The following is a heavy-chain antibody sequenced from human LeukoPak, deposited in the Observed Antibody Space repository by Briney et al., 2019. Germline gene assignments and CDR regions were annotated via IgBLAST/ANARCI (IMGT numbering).Heavy chain of an antibody. D-gene: IGHD6-19*01. Sequence: ASVKVSCKASGYTFTGYYMHWVRQAAGQGLEWMGWINAGNGNTKYSQKFQGRVTITRDTSASTAYMELSSLRSEDTAVYYCARGYSSGWTFDYWGQGTLVTVSS. CDR1: GYTFTGYY. J-gene: IGHJ4*02. V-gene: IGHV1-3*01. CDR2: INAGNGNT. CDR3: ARGYSSGWTFDY.